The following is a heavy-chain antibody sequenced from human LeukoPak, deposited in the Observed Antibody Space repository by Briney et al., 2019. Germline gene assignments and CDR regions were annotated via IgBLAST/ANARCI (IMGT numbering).Heavy chain of an antibody. J-gene: IGHJ4*02. CDR1: GGSLTNYY. V-gene: IGHV4-4*09. CDR3: ARLNFRGGEALHFDS. CDR2: IHSDGTT. D-gene: IGHD3-16*01. Sequence: SETLSLTCSVSGGSLTNYYWGRIRQPPGKGLEFIGYIHSDGTTNYDSSLQSRVAISLDTSKIQFSLRLYSVTAADTALYFCARLNFRGGEALHFDSWGQGTLVTVSS.